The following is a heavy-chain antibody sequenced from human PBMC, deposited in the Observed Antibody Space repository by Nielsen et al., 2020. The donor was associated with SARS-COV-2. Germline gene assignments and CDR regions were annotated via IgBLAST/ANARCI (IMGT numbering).Heavy chain of an antibody. V-gene: IGHV4-59*12. D-gene: IGHD6-13*01. Sequence: SETLSLTCTVSGGSIRSYYWTWIRQPPGKGLEWIGYIYYTGSTNYNPSLKSRVTMSVDTSKNQFSLKLSSVTAADTAVYYCARGRIYSSSWYAKGILFDYWGQGTLVTVSS. CDR3: ARGRIYSSSWYAKGILFDY. CDR2: IYYTGST. J-gene: IGHJ4*02. CDR1: GGSIRSYY.